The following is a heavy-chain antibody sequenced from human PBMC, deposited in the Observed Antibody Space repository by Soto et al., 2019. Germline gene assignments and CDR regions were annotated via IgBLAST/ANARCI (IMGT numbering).Heavy chain of an antibody. V-gene: IGHV1-69*06. D-gene: IGHD6-19*01. Sequence: SVTVSCQASGGILRSYAFNSVRQAPARGPEWRGEIIPIFGAANCAQKFQGRVTITADKSTSTAYMELSSLRSEDTAVYDCARDQSSGCYYYYGMDVWGQGTTVTVSS. CDR3: ARDQSSGCYYYYGMDV. CDR2: IIPIFGAA. CDR1: GGILRSYA. J-gene: IGHJ6*02.